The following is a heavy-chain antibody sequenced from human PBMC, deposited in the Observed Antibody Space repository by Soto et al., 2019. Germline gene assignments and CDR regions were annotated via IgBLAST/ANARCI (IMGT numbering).Heavy chain of an antibody. CDR1: GFTFSSYA. CDR3: ARDGSGSNCLLDY. CDR2: ISYDGSNK. D-gene: IGHD6-13*01. J-gene: IGHJ4*02. V-gene: IGHV3-30*04. Sequence: GGSLRLSCAASGFTFSSYAMHWVRQAPGKGLEWVAVISYDGSNKYYADSVKGRFTISRDNSKNTLYLQMNSLRAEDTAVYYCARDGSGSNCLLDYWGQGTLVTVSS.